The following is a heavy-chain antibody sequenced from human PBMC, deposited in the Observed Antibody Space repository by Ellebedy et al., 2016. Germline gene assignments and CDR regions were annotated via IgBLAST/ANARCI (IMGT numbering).Heavy chain of an antibody. CDR3: AREGRGYSYVQFDY. V-gene: IGHV4-4*02. CDR1: GGSISSSNW. CDR2: IYHSGST. Sequence: SETLSLTCAVSGGSISSSNWWSWVRQPPGKGLEWIGEIYHSGSTNYNPSLKSRVTISVDKSKNQFSLKLSSVTAADTAVYYCAREGRGYSYVQFDYWGQGTLVTVSS. J-gene: IGHJ4*02. D-gene: IGHD5-18*01.